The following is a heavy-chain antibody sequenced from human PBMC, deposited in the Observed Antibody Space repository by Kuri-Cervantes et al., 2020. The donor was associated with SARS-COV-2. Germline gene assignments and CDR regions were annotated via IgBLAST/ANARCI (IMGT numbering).Heavy chain of an antibody. D-gene: IGHD2-2*01. J-gene: IGHJ6*03. CDR1: RGSINSHGSITSNF. CDR3: ARVVPAADEGLYYYYMDV. Sequence: SETLSLTCSVSRGSINSHGSITSNFWTWIRQPPGRGLEWIGDVHSSGSTNYNLSLKSRVTMSVDTSKNQFSLKLSSVTAADTAVYYCARVVPAADEGLYYYYMDVWGKGTTVTVSS. V-gene: IGHV4-61*08. CDR2: VHSSGST.